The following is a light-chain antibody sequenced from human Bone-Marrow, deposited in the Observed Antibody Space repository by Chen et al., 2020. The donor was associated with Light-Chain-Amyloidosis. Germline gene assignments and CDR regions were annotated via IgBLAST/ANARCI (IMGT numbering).Light chain of an antibody. J-gene: IGLJ2*01. CDR2: RDT. Sequence: SYELTQPPSVSVSPGQTARITCSGDDLPMKYAYWYQQKPGQAPVLVIHRDTERPSGISERFSGSSPGTTATLTISGVQAEDEADYHCQSADSSGTYEVIFGGGTKLTVL. CDR3: QSADSSGTYEVI. V-gene: IGLV3-25*03. CDR1: DLPMKY.